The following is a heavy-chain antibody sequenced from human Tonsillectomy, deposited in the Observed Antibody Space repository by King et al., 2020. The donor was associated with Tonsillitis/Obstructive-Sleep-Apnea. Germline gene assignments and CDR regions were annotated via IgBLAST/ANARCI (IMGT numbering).Heavy chain of an antibody. D-gene: IGHD2-2*01. CDR2: IIPIFGTA. V-gene: IGHV1-69*01. CDR3: ARKEGYCSSTSCLGFFQH. J-gene: IGHJ1*01. Sequence: QLVQSGAEVKKPGSSAKVSCKASGGTFSSYAISWVRQAPGQGLEWMGGIIPIFGTANYAQKFQGRVTITADESTSTAYMELSSLRSEDTAVYYCARKEGYCSSTSCLGFFQHWGQGTLVTVSS. CDR1: GGTFSSYA.